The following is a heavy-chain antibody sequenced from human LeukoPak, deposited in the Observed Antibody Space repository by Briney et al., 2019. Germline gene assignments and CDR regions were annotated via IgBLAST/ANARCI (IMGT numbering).Heavy chain of an antibody. CDR2: IYYSGST. V-gene: IGHV4-39*01. D-gene: IGHD3-16*01. CDR3: ARTSLGLAFDY. CDR1: GGSISSSSYY. Sequence: PSETLSLTCTVSGGSISSSSYYWGWIRQPPGKGLERIGSIYYSGSTYYNPSLKSRVTISVDTSKNQFSLKLSSVTAADTAVYYCARTSLGLAFDYWGQGTLVTVPS. J-gene: IGHJ4*02.